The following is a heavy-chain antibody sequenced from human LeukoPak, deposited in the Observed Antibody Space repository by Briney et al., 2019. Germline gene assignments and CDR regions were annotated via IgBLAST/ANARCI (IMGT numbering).Heavy chain of an antibody. CDR2: INHSGST. CDR3: ARGLLLFDI. D-gene: IGHD3-10*01. Sequence: SETLSLTCAVYGGSFSGYYWSWIRQPPGMGLEWIGEINHSGSTNYNPSLKSRVTISVDTSKNQFSLKLSSVTAADTAVYYCARGLLLFDIWGQGTMVTVSS. V-gene: IGHV4-34*01. J-gene: IGHJ3*02. CDR1: GGSFSGYY.